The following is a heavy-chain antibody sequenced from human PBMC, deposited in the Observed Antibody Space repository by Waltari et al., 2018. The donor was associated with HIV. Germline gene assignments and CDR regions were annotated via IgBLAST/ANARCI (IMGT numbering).Heavy chain of an antibody. CDR3: AKDPGMDV. J-gene: IGHJ6*02. Sequence: EVQLLESGGGLVQPGGSLRLSCAASGFTFSRSPMNWVRQAPGKGLEWVSGISGSGGSTYYADSVKGRLTISRDNSKSTVYLQMNSLRAEDTAIYYWAKDPGMDVWGQGTTVTVSS. CDR1: GFTFSRSP. V-gene: IGHV3-23*01. CDR2: ISGSGGST.